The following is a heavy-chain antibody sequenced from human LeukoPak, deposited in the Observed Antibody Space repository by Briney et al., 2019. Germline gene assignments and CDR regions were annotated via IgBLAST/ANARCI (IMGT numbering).Heavy chain of an antibody. J-gene: IGHJ5*02. D-gene: IGHD3-3*01. CDR3: ARGGGYLDITIFGA. V-gene: IGHV1-69*13. Sequence: ASVKVSCTASGGTFSSYAISWVRQAPGQGLEWMGGIIPIFGTANYAQKFQGRVTITADESTSTAYMELSSLRSEDTAVYYCARGGGYLDITIFGAWGQGTLVTVSS. CDR2: IIPIFGTA. CDR1: GGTFSSYA.